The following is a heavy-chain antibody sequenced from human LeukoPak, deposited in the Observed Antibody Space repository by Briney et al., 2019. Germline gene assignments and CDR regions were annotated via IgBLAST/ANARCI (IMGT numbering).Heavy chain of an antibody. J-gene: IGHJ4*02. CDR3: ARDGNWNHRGDY. CDR1: GYTFTSYG. V-gene: IGHV1-18*01. D-gene: IGHD1-14*01. Sequence: ASVKVSCKASGYTFTSYGISWVRQAPGQGLEWMGWISVYNGNTNYAQKLQGRVTMTTDTSTSTAYMELRSLRSDDAAVYYCARDGNWNHRGDYWGQGPLVTVSS. CDR2: ISVYNGNT.